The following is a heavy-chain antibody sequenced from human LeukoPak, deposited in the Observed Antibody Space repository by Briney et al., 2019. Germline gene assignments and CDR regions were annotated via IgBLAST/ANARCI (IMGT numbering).Heavy chain of an antibody. Sequence: GASVKVSCKASGYTFTGYYTHWVRQAPGQGLEWMGWINPNSGGTNYAQKFQGWVTMTRDTSISTAYMELSRLRSDDTAVYYCARVSRFLEWADFDYWGQGTLVTVSS. J-gene: IGHJ4*02. V-gene: IGHV1-2*04. D-gene: IGHD3-3*01. CDR2: INPNSGGT. CDR3: ARVSRFLEWADFDY. CDR1: GYTFTGYY.